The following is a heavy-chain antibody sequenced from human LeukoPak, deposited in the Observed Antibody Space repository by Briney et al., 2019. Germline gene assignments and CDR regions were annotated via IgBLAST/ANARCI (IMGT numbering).Heavy chain of an antibody. CDR2: ISYDGSNK. Sequence: GGSLRLSCAAAGFTFSSYAMSLVRQAPGKGLEWVAVISYDGSNKYYADSVKGRFTISRDNSKNTLYLQMNSLRAEDTAVYYCAEGVAGTFDYWGQGTLVTVSS. CDR1: GFTFSSYA. D-gene: IGHD6-19*01. CDR3: AEGVAGTFDY. J-gene: IGHJ4*02. V-gene: IGHV3-30*18.